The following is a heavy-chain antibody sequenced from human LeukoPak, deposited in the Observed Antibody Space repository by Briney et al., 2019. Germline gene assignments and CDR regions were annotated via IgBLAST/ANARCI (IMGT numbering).Heavy chain of an antibody. V-gene: IGHV1-2*02. J-gene: IGHJ4*02. CDR2: LNAEGGGT. CDR3: ARGGRNTYGDVHY. D-gene: IGHD5-18*01. CDR1: GYTFTGYY. Sequence: ASVKVSCKASGYTFTGYYMHWVRQAPGQGLEWIGWLNAEGGGTKYTQMFQGRVTMSRDASISTGYIELSRLTSDDTAVVYCARGGRNTYGDVHYWGQGSLVTVSS.